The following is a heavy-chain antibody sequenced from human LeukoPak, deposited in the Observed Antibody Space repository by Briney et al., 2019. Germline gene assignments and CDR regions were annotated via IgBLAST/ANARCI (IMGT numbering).Heavy chain of an antibody. D-gene: IGHD3-10*01. CDR2: ISSGSVYM. CDR1: GFTFSSYW. V-gene: IGHV3-21*01. Sequence: GGSLRLSCAASGFTFSSYWMHWVRQAPGKGLEWVSSISSGSVYMYYADSVKGRFTISRDNAKNSLYLQMNSLRAGDTAVYYCARSLSDYYGSGLYYYGMDVWGQGTTVTVSS. CDR3: ARSLSDYYGSGLYYYGMDV. J-gene: IGHJ6*02.